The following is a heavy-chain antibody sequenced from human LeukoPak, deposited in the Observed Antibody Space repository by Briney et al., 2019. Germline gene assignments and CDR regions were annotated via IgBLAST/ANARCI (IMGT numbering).Heavy chain of an antibody. CDR1: GFTFSSYW. Sequence: GGSLRLSCAASGFTFSSYWMHWVRQAPGKGLVWVSRINSDGSSTSYADSVKGRFTISRDNAKNTLYLQMNSLRAEDTAVYYCARSHYYDSSGYYYYYYGMDVWGQGTTVTVSS. V-gene: IGHV3-74*01. J-gene: IGHJ6*02. CDR3: ARSHYYDSSGYYYYYYGMDV. CDR2: INSDGSST. D-gene: IGHD3-22*01.